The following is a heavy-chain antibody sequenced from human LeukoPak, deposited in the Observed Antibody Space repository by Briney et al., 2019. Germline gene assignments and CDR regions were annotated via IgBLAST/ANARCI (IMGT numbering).Heavy chain of an antibody. CDR1: GGSISSSNW. Sequence: SGTLSLTCAVSGGSISSSNWWSWVRQPPGKGLEWIGEIYHSGSTNYNPSLKSRVTISVDTSKNQFSLKLSSVTAADTAVYYCARGFMGYCSSTSCNLDYGMDVWGQGTTVTVSS. CDR3: ARGFMGYCSSTSCNLDYGMDV. CDR2: IYHSGST. D-gene: IGHD2-2*01. J-gene: IGHJ6*02. V-gene: IGHV4-4*02.